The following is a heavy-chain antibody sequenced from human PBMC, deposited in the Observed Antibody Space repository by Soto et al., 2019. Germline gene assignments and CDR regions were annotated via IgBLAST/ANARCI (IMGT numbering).Heavy chain of an antibody. CDR2: ISGSGGST. CDR1: GFTFSSYA. CDR3: GSYCGGDCDSGGFDY. Sequence: EVQLLESGGGLVQPGGSLRLSCAASGFTFSSYAMSWVRQAPGKGLEWVSAISGSGGSTYYADSVKGRFTISRDNSKITLYLQMNSLRAEDTAVYYCGSYCGGDCDSGGFDYWGQGTLVTVSS. V-gene: IGHV3-23*01. J-gene: IGHJ4*02. D-gene: IGHD2-21*02.